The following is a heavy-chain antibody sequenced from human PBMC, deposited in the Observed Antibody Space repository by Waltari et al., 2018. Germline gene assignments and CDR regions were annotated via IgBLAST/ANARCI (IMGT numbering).Heavy chain of an antibody. Sequence: QVQLVQSGAEVKTPGASVKVSSKVSGYTLTELSMHWVRQAPGKGLEWMGGFDPEDGETIYAQKFQGRVTMTEDTSTDTAYMELSSLRSEDTAVYYCASGLYCSGGSCLMHDAFDIWGQGTMVTVSS. V-gene: IGHV1-24*01. D-gene: IGHD2-15*01. CDR3: ASGLYCSGGSCLMHDAFDI. CDR2: FDPEDGET. J-gene: IGHJ3*02. CDR1: GYTLTELS.